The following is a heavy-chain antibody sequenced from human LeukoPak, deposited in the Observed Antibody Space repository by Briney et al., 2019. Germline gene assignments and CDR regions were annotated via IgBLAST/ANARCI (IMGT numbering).Heavy chain of an antibody. CDR1: GFPFSNYA. Sequence: GGSLRLSCAASGFPFSNYAMTWVRQAPEKGLEWVSGISGSGTRAYYADSVKGRFIISRDNSENTLYLQLDSLRAEDTAVYYCARGRPGARLRYLPGPWGQGTLVSVSS. V-gene: IGHV3-23*01. CDR2: ISGSGTRA. CDR3: ARGRPGARLRYLPGP. D-gene: IGHD3-9*01. J-gene: IGHJ5*02.